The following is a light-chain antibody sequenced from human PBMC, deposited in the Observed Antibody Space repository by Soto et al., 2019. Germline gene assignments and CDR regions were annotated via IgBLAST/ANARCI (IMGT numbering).Light chain of an antibody. J-gene: IGLJ1*01. CDR2: DVT. CDR1: SSDVGGYKY. V-gene: IGLV2-11*01. Sequence: QSVLTQPRSVSGSPGQSVTISCTGTSSDVGGYKYVSWYQQHPGKAPKLIIYDVTERPAGVPDRFSGSKSGNTASLTISGLQAEDEADYYCCSYAGSYVFGTGTKLTVL. CDR3: CSYAGSYV.